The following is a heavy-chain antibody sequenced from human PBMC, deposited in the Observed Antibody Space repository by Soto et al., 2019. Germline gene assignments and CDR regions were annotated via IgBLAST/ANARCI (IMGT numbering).Heavy chain of an antibody. CDR1: GGSISSGGYY. CDR2: IYYSGST. CDR3: ARSSTSANYFDY. Sequence: SETLSLTCPVSGGSISSGGYYWSWIPQHPGKGLEWIGYIYYSGSTYYNPSLKSRVTISVDTSKNQFSLKLSSVTAADTAVYYCARSSTSANYFDYWGQGTLVTVSS. J-gene: IGHJ4*02. D-gene: IGHD2-2*01. V-gene: IGHV4-31*03.